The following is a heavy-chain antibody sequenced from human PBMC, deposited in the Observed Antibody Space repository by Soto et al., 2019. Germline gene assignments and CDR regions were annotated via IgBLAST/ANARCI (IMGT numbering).Heavy chain of an antibody. J-gene: IGHJ6*02. CDR2: INSDGTGT. V-gene: IGHV3-74*01. D-gene: IGHD6-6*01. CDR3: AKDLGPSRYYYYYGMDV. Sequence: GGSLRLSCAASGFTFSRHWMHWVRQAPWKGLVWVSRINSDGTGTNYADSVKGRFTISRDNAKNTLYLQMNSLRAEDTAVYYCAKDLGPSRYYYYYGMDVWGQGTTVTVSS. CDR1: GFTFSRHW.